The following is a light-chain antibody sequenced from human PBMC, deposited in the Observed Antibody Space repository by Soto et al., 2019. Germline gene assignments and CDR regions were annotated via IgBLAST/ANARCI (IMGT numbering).Light chain of an antibody. Sequence: ENGLKHSPRTLSKNPWERATLSCRSSQSVSSNYVAWYQQKPGQTPKVLIYRASSRATGIPDRFSGSGSGTDFTLTISSLEPEDFALYYCQQRSNWLISFGQVTLLEIK. V-gene: IGKV3D-20*02. CDR3: QQRSNWLIS. CDR1: QSVSSNY. J-gene: IGKJ5*01. CDR2: RAS.